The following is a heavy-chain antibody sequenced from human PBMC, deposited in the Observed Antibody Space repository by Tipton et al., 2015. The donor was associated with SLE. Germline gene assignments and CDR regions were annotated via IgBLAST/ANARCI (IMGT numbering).Heavy chain of an antibody. CDR2: INHSGST. J-gene: IGHJ3*02. CDR1: GGSISSGDYY. Sequence: TLSLTCTVSGGSISSGDYYWSWIRQPPGKGLEWIGEINHSGSTNYNPSLKSRVTISVDTSKNQFSLKLSSVTAADTAVYYCASPTDSTLAFDIWGQGTMVTVSS. D-gene: IGHD2/OR15-2a*01. V-gene: IGHV4-61*08. CDR3: ASPTDSTLAFDI.